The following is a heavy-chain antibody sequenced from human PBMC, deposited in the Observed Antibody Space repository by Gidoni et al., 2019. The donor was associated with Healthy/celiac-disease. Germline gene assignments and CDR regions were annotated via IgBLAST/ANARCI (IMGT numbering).Heavy chain of an antibody. D-gene: IGHD3-22*01. CDR1: GFPFSSYS. CDR2: ISSSSSTI. J-gene: IGHJ3*02. CDR3: ARDLYGGYDAFDI. V-gene: IGHV3-48*02. Sequence: VQLVESGGGLVQPGGSLRLSCAASGFPFSSYSMNWVRQAPGQGLEWVSYISSSSSTIYYADSVKGRFTISRDNAKNSLYLQMNSLRDEDTAVYYCARDLYGGYDAFDIWGQGTMVTVSS.